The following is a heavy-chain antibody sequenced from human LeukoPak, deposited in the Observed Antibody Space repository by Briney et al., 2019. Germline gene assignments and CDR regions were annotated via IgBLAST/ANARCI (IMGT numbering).Heavy chain of an antibody. V-gene: IGHV3-23*01. D-gene: IGHD6-13*01. Sequence: GGSLRLSCAASGITFSSHAMTWVRQAPGKGLEWVAAIRGNGATTDYADSVKGRFTISRDNSKSTLYLQMNSLRAEDTAVYYCARHSSSWLIDYWGQGTLVTVSS. CDR3: ARHSSSWLIDY. CDR2: IRGNGATT. CDR1: GITFSSHA. J-gene: IGHJ4*02.